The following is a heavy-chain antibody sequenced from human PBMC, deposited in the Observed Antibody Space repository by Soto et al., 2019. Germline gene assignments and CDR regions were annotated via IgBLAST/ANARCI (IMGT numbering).Heavy chain of an antibody. CDR2: MNPNSGNT. D-gene: IGHD3-3*01. Sequence: ASVKVSCKASGYTFTSYDINWVRQATGQGLEWMGWMNPNSGNTGYAQKFQGRVTMTRNTSISTAYIELSSLRSEDTAVYYCARGLRITIFGVAPYWGQGTLVTVSS. CDR3: ARGLRITIFGVAPY. CDR1: GYTFTSYD. V-gene: IGHV1-8*01. J-gene: IGHJ4*02.